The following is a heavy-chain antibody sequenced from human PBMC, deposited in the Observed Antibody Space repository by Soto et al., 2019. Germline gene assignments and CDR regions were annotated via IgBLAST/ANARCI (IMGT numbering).Heavy chain of an antibody. CDR3: VRSRIAVAGLHYYYYGMDV. J-gene: IGHJ6*02. D-gene: IGHD6-19*01. Sequence: QVQLVESGGGVVQPGRSLRLSCAASGFTFSSYAMHWVRQAPGKGLEWVAVISYDGSNKYYADSVKGRFTISRDNSKNTLYLQMNSLRAEDTAVYYCVRSRIAVAGLHYYYYGMDVWGQGTTVTVSS. CDR1: GFTFSSYA. V-gene: IGHV3-30-3*01. CDR2: ISYDGSNK.